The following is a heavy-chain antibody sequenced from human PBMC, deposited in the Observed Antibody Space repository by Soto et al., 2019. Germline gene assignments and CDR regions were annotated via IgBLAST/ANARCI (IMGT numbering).Heavy chain of an antibody. J-gene: IGHJ6*02. D-gene: IGHD2-2*01. CDR1: GFTFSDYH. V-gene: IGHV3-11*01. CDR3: AALGHCSSTSCSSVYYYYGMDV. CDR2: ISSSGSAK. Sequence: GALRLSCAASGFTFSDYHMTWVRQAPGKVLEWLSYISSSGSAKYYADSLKGRLTISRDNAKNSLYLEMNSLRAEDTAVYYCAALGHCSSTSCSSVYYYYGMDVWGQGTAVTVSS.